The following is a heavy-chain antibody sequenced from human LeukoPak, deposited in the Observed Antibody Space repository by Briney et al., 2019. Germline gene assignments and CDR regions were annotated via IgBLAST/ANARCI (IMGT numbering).Heavy chain of an antibody. CDR1: GFTFSNYA. V-gene: IGHV3-23*01. Sequence: GGSLRLSCAGSGFTFSNYAMNWVRQAPGKGLEWVSDISGSGGDTYYADSVKGRFTISRDNSKNTLYLQMNSLRAEDTAVYYCAKVGRKRPAEEITVTPGGVDYWGQGTLVTVSS. CDR2: ISGSGGDT. J-gene: IGHJ4*02. CDR3: AKVGRKRPAEEITVTPGGVDY. D-gene: IGHD1-14*01.